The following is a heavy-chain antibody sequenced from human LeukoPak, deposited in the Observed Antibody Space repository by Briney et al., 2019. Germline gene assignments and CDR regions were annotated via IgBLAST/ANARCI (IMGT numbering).Heavy chain of an antibody. CDR2: INHSGST. D-gene: IGHD6-13*01. CDR1: GGSFSGYY. V-gene: IGHV4-34*01. Sequence: SETLSLTCAVYGGSFSGYYCSWIRQPPGKGLEWIGEINHSGSTNYNPSLKSRVTISVDTSKNQFSLKLSSVTAADTAVYYCARGPRRIGTYSSSWYYFDYWGQGTLVTVSS. CDR3: ARGPRRIGTYSSSWYYFDY. J-gene: IGHJ4*02.